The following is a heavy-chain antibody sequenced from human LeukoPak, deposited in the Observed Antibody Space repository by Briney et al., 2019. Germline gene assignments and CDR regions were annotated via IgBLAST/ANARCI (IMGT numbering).Heavy chain of an antibody. V-gene: IGHV4-39*01. CDR3: ASLTSDIVVVVAATAYFDY. D-gene: IGHD2-15*01. J-gene: IGHJ4*02. CDR1: GGSISSSSYY. Sequence: PSETLSLTCTVSGGSISSSSYYWGWIRQPPGKGLEWIGSIYYSGSTYYNPSLKSRVTISVDTSKNQFSLELSSVTAADTAVYYCASLTSDIVVVVAATAYFDYWGQGTLVTVSS. CDR2: IYYSGST.